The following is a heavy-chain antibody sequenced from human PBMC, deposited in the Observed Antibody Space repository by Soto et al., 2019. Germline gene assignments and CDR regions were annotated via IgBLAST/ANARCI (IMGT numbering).Heavy chain of an antibody. Sequence: KTSETLSLTCTVSCGSISSGGYYWSWIRQHPGKGLEWIGYIYYSGSTYYNPSLKSRVTISVDTSKNQFSLKLSSVTAADTAVYYCASATYGSGSYWLDYWGQGTLVTVSS. J-gene: IGHJ4*02. CDR3: ASATYGSGSYWLDY. D-gene: IGHD3-10*01. CDR1: CGSISSGGYY. V-gene: IGHV4-31*03. CDR2: IYYSGST.